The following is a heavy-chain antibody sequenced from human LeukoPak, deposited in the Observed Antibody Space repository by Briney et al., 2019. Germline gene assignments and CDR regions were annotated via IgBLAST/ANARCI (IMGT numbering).Heavy chain of an antibody. J-gene: IGHJ4*02. CDR1: GFTLDDYA. CDR3: AKDLCYDSSGTSFDY. CDR2: ISWNSGSI. Sequence: GGSLRLSCAASGFTLDDYAMHWVRQAPGKGLEWVSGISWNSGSIGYADSVKGRFTISRDNAKNSLYLQMNSLRAEDMALYYCAKDLCYDSSGTSFDYWGQGTLVTVSS. V-gene: IGHV3-9*03. D-gene: IGHD3-22*01.